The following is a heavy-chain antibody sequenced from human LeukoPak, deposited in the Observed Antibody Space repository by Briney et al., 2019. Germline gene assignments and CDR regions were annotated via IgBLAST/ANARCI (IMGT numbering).Heavy chain of an antibody. CDR2: IKQDGSEK. Sequence: PGGSLRLSCAASGFTFGSYWMSWVRQAPGKGLEWVANIKQDGSEKYYVDSVKGRFTISRDNAKNSLYLQMNSLRAEDTAVYYCAREGNYYDSSGYYYGFDYWGQGTLVTVSS. CDR1: GFTFGSYW. V-gene: IGHV3-7*01. CDR3: AREGNYYDSSGYYYGFDY. D-gene: IGHD3-22*01. J-gene: IGHJ4*02.